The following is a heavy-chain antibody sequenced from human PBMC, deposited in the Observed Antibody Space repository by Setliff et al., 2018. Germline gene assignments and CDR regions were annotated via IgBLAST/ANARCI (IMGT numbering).Heavy chain of an antibody. V-gene: IGHV4-61*09. D-gene: IGHD2-2*02. Sequence: TLSLTCTVSDDSISSRTYYWSWIRQPAGKGLEWIGHIYTSWSTVYNPSLQSRVTISVDTSKNQFSLSLSSVTAADTAVYYCARVSGFLYVDVWGKGTTVTVSS. CDR3: ARVSGFLYVDV. J-gene: IGHJ6*04. CDR1: DDSISSRTYY. CDR2: IYTSWST.